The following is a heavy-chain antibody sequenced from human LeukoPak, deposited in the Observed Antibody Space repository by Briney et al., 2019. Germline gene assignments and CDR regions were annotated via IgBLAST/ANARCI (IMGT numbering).Heavy chain of an antibody. Sequence: GGSLRLSCAASGFTFSSYAMSWVRQAPGKGLEWVSGICSGGNTYYADSVKGRFTISRGNSKNTLYLQMNSLRAEDTAVYYCAKDQRVGSGWYYLDYWGQGTLVTVSS. CDR2: ICSGGNT. D-gene: IGHD6-19*01. V-gene: IGHV3-23*01. CDR3: AKDQRVGSGWYYLDY. CDR1: GFTFSSYA. J-gene: IGHJ4*02.